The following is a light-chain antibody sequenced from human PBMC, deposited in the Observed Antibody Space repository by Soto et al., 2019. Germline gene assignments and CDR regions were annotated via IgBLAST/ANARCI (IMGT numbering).Light chain of an antibody. Sequence: EIVLTQSPGTLSLSPGERATLSCRASQSVSSSSYLAWYQHKPGQAPRLLIYGASSSATGIPDRFSGSGSGTAFTLTISRLEPEDFAVYYCQQYGSSPSYTFGQGTKLEIK. J-gene: IGKJ2*01. CDR2: GAS. CDR1: QSVSSSSY. CDR3: QQYGSSPSYT. V-gene: IGKV3-20*01.